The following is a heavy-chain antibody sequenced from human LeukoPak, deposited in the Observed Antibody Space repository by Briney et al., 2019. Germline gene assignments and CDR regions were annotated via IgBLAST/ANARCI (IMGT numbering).Heavy chain of an antibody. CDR1: GFTFSSYS. D-gene: IGHD1-7*01. CDR3: ARGKWNYPYDY. V-gene: IGHV3-53*01. J-gene: IGHJ4*02. Sequence: PGGSLRLSCAASGFTFSSYSMNWVRQAPGKGLEWVSVIYSGDNTYYADSVKGRFTISRDNSKNTAHLQMNSLRAEDTAVYYCARGKWNYPYDYWRQGTLVTVSS. CDR2: IYSGDNT.